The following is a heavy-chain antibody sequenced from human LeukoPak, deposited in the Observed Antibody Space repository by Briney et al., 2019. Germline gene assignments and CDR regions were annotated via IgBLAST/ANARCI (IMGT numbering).Heavy chain of an antibody. V-gene: IGHV3-23*05. J-gene: IGHJ4*02. Sequence: GGSLRLSCEASGFTFSAYAMTWVRQAPGKGLEWVSSIGSDNKPHYSESVKGRFAISRDNSKSMLFLQLNSLRAEDTALYYCARGGVEMATITNFDYWGQGTLVTVSS. CDR2: IGSDNKP. D-gene: IGHD5-24*01. CDR1: GFTFSAYA. CDR3: ARGGVEMATITNFDY.